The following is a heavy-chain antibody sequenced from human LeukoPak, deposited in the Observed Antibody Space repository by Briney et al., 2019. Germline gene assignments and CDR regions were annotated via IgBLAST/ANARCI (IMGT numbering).Heavy chain of an antibody. V-gene: IGHV4-59*01. CDR3: ARESLVKHAFDI. J-gene: IGHJ3*02. Sequence: SETLSLTCTVSGGSISSYYWSWIRQPPGKGLEWIGYIYYSGSTNYNPSLKSRVTVSVDTSKNQFSLKLSSVTAADTAVYYCARESLVKHAFDIWGQGTMVTVSS. CDR2: IYYSGST. D-gene: IGHD2-21*01. CDR1: GGSISSYY.